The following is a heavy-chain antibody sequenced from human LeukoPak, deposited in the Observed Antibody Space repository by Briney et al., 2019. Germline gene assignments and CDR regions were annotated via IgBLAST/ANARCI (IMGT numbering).Heavy chain of an antibody. CDR3: ARGPLDLYSSSWLLFDY. Sequence: KPSETLSLTCTVSGGSISSYYWSWIRQPPGKGLEWIGYIYYSGSTNYNPSLKSRVTISVDTSKNQFSLKLSSVTAADTAVYYCARGPLDLYSSSWLLFDYWGQGTLVAVSS. J-gene: IGHJ4*02. CDR2: IYYSGST. CDR1: GGSISSYY. D-gene: IGHD6-13*01. V-gene: IGHV4-59*01.